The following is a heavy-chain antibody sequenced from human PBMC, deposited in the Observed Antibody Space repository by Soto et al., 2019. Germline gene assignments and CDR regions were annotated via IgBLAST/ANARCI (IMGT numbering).Heavy chain of an antibody. J-gene: IGHJ6*02. Sequence: QVQLQESGPGLVKPSETLSLTCTVSGGSISSYYWSWIRQPPGKGLEWIGYIDYSGSTNYNPSLKSRVTISVDTSKNQFSLKLSSVTAADTAVYYCARDQPDYGMDVWGQGTTVTVSS. CDR1: GGSISSYY. CDR3: ARDQPDYGMDV. V-gene: IGHV4-59*01. CDR2: IDYSGST.